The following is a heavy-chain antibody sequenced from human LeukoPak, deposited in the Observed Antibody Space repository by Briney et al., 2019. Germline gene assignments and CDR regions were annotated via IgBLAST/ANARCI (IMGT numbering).Heavy chain of an antibody. CDR3: ARGSLGVVVAAGAFDI. Sequence: GGSLRLSRTSSGFTYSSDAMTWVRQAPGKGLEWVSVIYSGGSTYYADSVKGRFTISRDNSKNTLYLQMNSLRAEDTAVYYCARGSLGVVVAAGAFDIWGQGTMVTVSS. J-gene: IGHJ3*02. V-gene: IGHV3-66*01. D-gene: IGHD2-15*01. CDR1: GFTYSSDA. CDR2: IYSGGST.